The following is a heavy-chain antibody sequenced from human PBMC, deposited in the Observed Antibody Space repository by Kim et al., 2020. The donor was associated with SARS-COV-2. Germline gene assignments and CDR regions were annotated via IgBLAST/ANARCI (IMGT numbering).Heavy chain of an antibody. CDR1: GGSISSYY. D-gene: IGHD6-6*01. CDR2: IYYSGST. CDR3: ARLEWDRRAAHPEYFDY. J-gene: IGHJ4*02. Sequence: SETLSLTCTVSGGSISSYYWSWIRQPQGKGLEWIGYIYYSGSTNYNPSLKSRVTISVDTSKNQFSLKLSSVTAADTAVYYCARLEWDRRAAHPEYFDYWGQETLVTVSS. V-gene: IGHV4-59*08.